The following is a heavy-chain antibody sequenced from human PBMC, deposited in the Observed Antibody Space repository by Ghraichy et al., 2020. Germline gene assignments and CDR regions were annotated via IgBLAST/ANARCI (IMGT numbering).Heavy chain of an antibody. D-gene: IGHD2-8*01. CDR2: IYTSGST. CDR1: GGSISSYY. CDR3: ARDAPLGYCTNGVCYPARKGMDV. J-gene: IGHJ6*02. V-gene: IGHV4-4*07. Sequence: SETLSLTCTVSGGSISSYYWSWIRQPAGKGLEWIGRIYTSGSTNYNPSLKSRVTMSVDTSKNQFSLKLSSVTAADTVVYYCARDAPLGYCTNGVCYPARKGMDVWGQGTTVTVSS.